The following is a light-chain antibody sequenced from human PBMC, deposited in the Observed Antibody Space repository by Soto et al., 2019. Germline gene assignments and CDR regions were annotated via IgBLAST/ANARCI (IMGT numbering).Light chain of an antibody. V-gene: IGLV2-14*03. CDR2: DVS. CDR3: SSYSSSGTLYV. J-gene: IGLJ1*01. CDR1: SSDVGDYNY. Sequence: QSALTQPASVSGSPGQSITISCTGSSSDVGDYNYVAWYQHHPDKAPKLMIFDVSSRPSGVSNRFSGSKSGSTASLTISGLQAEDEADYFCSSYSSSGTLYVFGTGTKLTVL.